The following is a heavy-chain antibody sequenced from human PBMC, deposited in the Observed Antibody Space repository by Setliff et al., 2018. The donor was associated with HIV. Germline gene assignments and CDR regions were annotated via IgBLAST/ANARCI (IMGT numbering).Heavy chain of an antibody. CDR3: ARSLVPSGYYYGRHAFDI. Sequence: KSSDTLSLTCSVSGASIRGHYWSWIRQSPGKGLEWIGNIYYSGNTNYNPSFKSRVTISVDTSKNQSSLRVNSVTAADTAVYYCARSLVPSGYYYGRHAFDIWGQGTKVTVSS. V-gene: IGHV4-59*08. CDR2: IYYSGNT. J-gene: IGHJ3*02. D-gene: IGHD3-22*01. CDR1: GASIRGHY.